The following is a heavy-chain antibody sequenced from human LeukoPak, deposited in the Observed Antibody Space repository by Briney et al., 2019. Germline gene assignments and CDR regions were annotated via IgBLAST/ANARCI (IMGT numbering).Heavy chain of an antibody. CDR2: IYYSGST. CDR3: ARAISYDILTGYSPRYYFDY. Sequence: SETLSLTCTVSGGSISSGGYYWSWIRQHPGKGLEWIGYIYYSGSTYYNPSLKSRVTISVDTSKNQFSLKLSSVTAADTAVYYCARAISYDILTGYSPRYYFDYWGQGTLVTVSS. J-gene: IGHJ4*02. D-gene: IGHD3-9*01. V-gene: IGHV4-30-4*08. CDR1: GGSISSGGYY.